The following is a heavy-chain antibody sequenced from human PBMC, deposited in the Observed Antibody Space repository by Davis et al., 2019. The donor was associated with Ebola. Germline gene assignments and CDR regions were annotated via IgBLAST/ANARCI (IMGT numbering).Heavy chain of an antibody. V-gene: IGHV3-30*02. Sequence: GESLKTPCASSGFTFSSYGMHWVRQAPGKGLEWVAFIRYDGSNKYYADSVKGRFTISRDNSKNTLYLQMNSLRAEDTAVYYCARRGDNYDFLSGYYTYYYYGMDVWGQGTTVTVSS. CDR1: GFTFSSYG. CDR3: ARRGDNYDFLSGYYTYYYYGMDV. CDR2: IRYDGSNK. D-gene: IGHD3-3*01. J-gene: IGHJ6*02.